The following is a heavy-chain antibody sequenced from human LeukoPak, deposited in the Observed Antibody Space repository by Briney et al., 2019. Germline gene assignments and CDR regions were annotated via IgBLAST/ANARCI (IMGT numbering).Heavy chain of an antibody. D-gene: IGHD3-22*01. CDR3: ASSYFYDGTRYFDY. CDR1: GGSIITDNSY. J-gene: IGHJ4*02. CDR2: IYYTGST. Sequence: PSQTLSLTCTVSGGSIITDNSYWTWIRQPPGKGLEWIGYIYYTGSTKSNPSLKSRVTISLDMSKNQFSLNLSSVTAADTAMYYCASSYFYDGTRYFDYWGLGTLVTVSS. V-gene: IGHV4-61*01.